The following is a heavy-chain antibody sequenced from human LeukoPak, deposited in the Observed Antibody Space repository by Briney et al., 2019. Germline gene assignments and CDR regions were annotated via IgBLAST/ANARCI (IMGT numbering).Heavy chain of an antibody. Sequence: PGGSLRLSCAASAFTFSSNGTHWVRPAPGKGLEWVAFIQNDGNNKKYADSVKGRFTISRDNSKNTLYLQMNSLTAEDTAVYYCARDWGTSSLYLVNWGQGTLVTVSS. D-gene: IGHD6-6*01. V-gene: IGHV3-30*02. CDR2: IQNDGNNK. CDR3: ARDWGTSSLYLVN. J-gene: IGHJ4*02. CDR1: AFTFSSNG.